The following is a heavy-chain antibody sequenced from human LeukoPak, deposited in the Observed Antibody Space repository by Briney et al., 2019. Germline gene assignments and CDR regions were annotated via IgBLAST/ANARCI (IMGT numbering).Heavy chain of an antibody. V-gene: IGHV3-30*18. CDR3: AKDGWLESGRTPFYFDS. CDR2: ISYDAKST. J-gene: IGHJ4*02. CDR1: GFTFSSYG. Sequence: PGGSLRLSCVTSGFTFSSYGMHWVRQVPGKGLEWVAVISYDAKSTYHVDSVKGRFTISRDNSKNTLYLQMNSLRAEDTAMYYCAKDGWLESGRTPFYFDSWGQGTLVTVSS. D-gene: IGHD3-10*01.